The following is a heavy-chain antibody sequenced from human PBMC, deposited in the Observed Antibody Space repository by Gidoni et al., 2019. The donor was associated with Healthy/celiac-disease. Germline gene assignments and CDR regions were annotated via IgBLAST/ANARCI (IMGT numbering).Heavy chain of an antibody. CDR3: ATYCSGGSCYSPPSTNYYGMDV. CDR1: GFTFSSYS. J-gene: IGHJ6*02. V-gene: IGHV3-21*01. Sequence: EVQLVESGGGLVKPGGSLRLSCAAYGFTFSSYSMNWVRQAPGKGLEWVSSISSSSSYIYYADSVKGRFTISRDNAKNSLYLQMNSLRAEDTAVYYCATYCSGGSCYSPPSTNYYGMDVWGQGTTVTVSS. D-gene: IGHD2-15*01. CDR2: ISSSSSYI.